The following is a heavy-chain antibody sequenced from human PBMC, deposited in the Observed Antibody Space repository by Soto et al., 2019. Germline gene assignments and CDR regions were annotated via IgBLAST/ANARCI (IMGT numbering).Heavy chain of an antibody. CDR1: GFIFSDYN. Sequence: GGSLRLSCAASGFIFSDYNMNWVRQAPGEGLEWVSFISDTGSSMNYADSVRGRFTISRDNARNSLYLQMDSLRAEDTAVYYCARWILPSKMDVWGKGTTVTVSS. D-gene: IGHD2-2*03. CDR2: ISDTGSSM. CDR3: ARWILPSKMDV. V-gene: IGHV3-21*01. J-gene: IGHJ6*04.